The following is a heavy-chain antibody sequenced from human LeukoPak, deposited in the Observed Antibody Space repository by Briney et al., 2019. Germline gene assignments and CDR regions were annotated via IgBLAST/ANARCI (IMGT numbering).Heavy chain of an antibody. D-gene: IGHD2-21*02. CDR3: ARRIVVVTSIQRYFDL. J-gene: IGHJ2*01. CDR2: IYYSGST. V-gene: IGHV4-59*01. CDR1: GGSISSYY. Sequence: SETLSLTCTVSGGSISSYYWSWIRQPPGKGLEWIGYIYYSGSTNYNPSLKSRVTISVDTSKNQFSLKLSSVTAADTAVYYCARRIVVVTSIQRYFDLWGRGTLVTVSS.